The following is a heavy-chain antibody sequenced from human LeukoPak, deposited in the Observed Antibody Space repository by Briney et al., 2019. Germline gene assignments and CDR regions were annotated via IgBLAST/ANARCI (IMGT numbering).Heavy chain of an antibody. J-gene: IGHJ4*02. CDR3: ARVPAAIDY. D-gene: IGHD2-2*01. CDR2: ISSSYI. CDR1: GFTFSSYS. V-gene: IGHV3-21*01. Sequence: AGGSLRLSCAASGFTFSSYSMNWVRQAPGKGLEWVSSISSSYIYYADSVKGRFTIPRDNAKNSLYLQMNSLRAEDTAVYYCARVPAAIDYWGQGTLVTVSS.